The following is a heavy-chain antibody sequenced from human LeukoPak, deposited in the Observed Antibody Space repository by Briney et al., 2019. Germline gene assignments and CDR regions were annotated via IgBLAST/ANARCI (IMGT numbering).Heavy chain of an antibody. Sequence: GGSLRLSCAASGFTFSSYWMSWVRQAPGKGLEWVANIKQDGSEKYYVDSVKGRFTISRDNAKNSLYLQMNSLRAEDTAVYYCARDTPSYDSSGYYESYWGQGTLVTVSS. J-gene: IGHJ4*02. CDR3: ARDTPSYDSSGYYESY. D-gene: IGHD3-22*01. CDR2: IKQDGSEK. CDR1: GFTFSSYW. V-gene: IGHV3-7*03.